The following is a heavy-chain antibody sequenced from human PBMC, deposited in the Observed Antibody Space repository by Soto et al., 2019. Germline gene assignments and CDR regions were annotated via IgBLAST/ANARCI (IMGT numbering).Heavy chain of an antibody. J-gene: IGHJ3*02. D-gene: IGHD3-3*01. V-gene: IGHV3-23*01. CDR1: GFTFSSYA. Sequence: GGSLRLSCAASGFTFSSYAMSWVRQAPGKGLEWVSAISGSGGSTYYADSVKGRFTISRDNSKNTLYLQMNSLRAEDTAVYYXXXDLYYDFWSGLSYDAFDIWGQGTMVTVSS. CDR2: ISGSGGST. CDR3: XXDLYYDFWSGLSYDAFDI.